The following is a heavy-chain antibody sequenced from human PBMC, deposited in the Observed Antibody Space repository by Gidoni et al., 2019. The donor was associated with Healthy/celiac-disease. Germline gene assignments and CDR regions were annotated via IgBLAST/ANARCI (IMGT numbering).Heavy chain of an antibody. CDR2: ISGSGGST. J-gene: IGHJ4*02. CDR3: AKAAGATLIGLFDY. D-gene: IGHD1-26*01. Sequence: EVPLLASGGGLVQPGGSLRLSCSASGFTFSSYAMSWVRQAPGKGLEWVSAISGSGGSTYYADSVKGRFTISRDKSKNTLYLQMNSLRAEDTAVYYCAKAAGATLIGLFDYWGQGTLVTVSS. V-gene: IGHV3-23*01. CDR1: GFTFSSYA.